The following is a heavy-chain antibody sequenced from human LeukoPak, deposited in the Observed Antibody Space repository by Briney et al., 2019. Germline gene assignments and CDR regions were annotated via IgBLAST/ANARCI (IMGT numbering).Heavy chain of an antibody. CDR3: AKGDYGDYY. V-gene: IGHV3-30*18. D-gene: IGHD4-17*01. J-gene: IGHJ4*02. Sequence: PGGSLRLSCAASGFTFSSYGMHWVRQAPGKGLEWVAVISYDGSNKYYADSVKGLFTISRDNSKNTLSLQMNSLRAEDTAVYYCAKGDYGDYYWGQGTLVTVSS. CDR1: GFTFSSYG. CDR2: ISYDGSNK.